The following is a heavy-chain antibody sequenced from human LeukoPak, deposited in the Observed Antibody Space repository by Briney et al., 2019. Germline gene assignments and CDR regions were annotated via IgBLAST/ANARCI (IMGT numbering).Heavy chain of an antibody. V-gene: IGHV4-34*01. CDR2: INHSGST. CDR3: ARGPVSIAARPGWFDP. D-gene: IGHD6-6*01. J-gene: IGHJ5*02. Sequence: SGTLSLTCAVYGGSFSGYYWSWIRQPPGKGLEWIGEINHSGSTNYNSSLKSRVTISVDTSKNQFSLKLSSVTAADTAVYYCARGPVSIAARPGWFDPWGQGTLVTVSS. CDR1: GGSFSGYY.